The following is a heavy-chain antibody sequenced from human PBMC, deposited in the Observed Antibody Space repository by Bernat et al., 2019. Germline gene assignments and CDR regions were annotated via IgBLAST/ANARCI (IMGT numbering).Heavy chain of an antibody. CDR3: AKRWGGFGDGGLDY. CDR2: IVTGGGAT. V-gene: IGHV3-23*04. Sequence: EVQLVESGGGLVQPGGSLRLSCAVSGFTFGNYDMNWVRQAPGKGLEWVSVIVTGGGATYYADSVEGRFTISRDTSKNMLFLDMSSLRADDTAIYSGAKRWGGFGDGGLDYWGQGTLVTVSS. D-gene: IGHD3-10*01. J-gene: IGHJ4*02. CDR1: GFTFGNYD.